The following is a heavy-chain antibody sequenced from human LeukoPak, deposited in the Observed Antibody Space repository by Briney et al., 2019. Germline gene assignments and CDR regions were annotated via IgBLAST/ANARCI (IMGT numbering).Heavy chain of an antibody. CDR1: GFTFSSYA. CDR2: ILYDGSNK. D-gene: IGHD3-22*01. J-gene: IGHJ4*02. V-gene: IGHV3-30-3*01. Sequence: GGSLRLSCAASGFTFSSYAMHWVRQAPGKGLEWVAVILYDGSNKYYADSVKGRFTISRDNSKNTLYLQMNSLRAEDTAVYYCARVWTYYYDSSGYPEVDYWGQGTLVTVSS. CDR3: ARVWTYYYDSSGYPEVDY.